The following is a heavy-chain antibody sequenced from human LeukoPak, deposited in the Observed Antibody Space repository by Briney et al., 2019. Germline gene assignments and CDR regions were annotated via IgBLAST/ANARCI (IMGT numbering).Heavy chain of an antibody. Sequence: PGGSLRLSCAASGFTFSSYEMHWVRQAPGKGLEWVSYIDSSGSTIYYVDSVKGRLTISRDNAKNSLYLQMNSLRAEDTAVYYCVREGVYYFDYWGQGSLVTVSS. D-gene: IGHD3-10*01. CDR2: IDSSGSTI. J-gene: IGHJ4*02. CDR3: VREGVYYFDY. CDR1: GFTFSSYE. V-gene: IGHV3-48*03.